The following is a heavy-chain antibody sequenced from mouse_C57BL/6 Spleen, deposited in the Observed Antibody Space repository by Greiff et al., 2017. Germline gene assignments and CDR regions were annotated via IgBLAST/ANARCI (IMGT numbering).Heavy chain of an antibody. V-gene: IGHV1-82*01. Sequence: QVQLQQSGPELVKPGASVKISCKASGYAFSSSWMNWVKQRPGKGLEWIGRIYPGDGDTNYNGKFKGKATLTADKSSSTAYMQLSSLTSEDSAVYFCASQTAQALLFAYWGQGTLVTVSA. CDR3: ASQTAQALLFAY. J-gene: IGHJ3*01. CDR2: IYPGDGDT. CDR1: GYAFSSSW. D-gene: IGHD3-2*02.